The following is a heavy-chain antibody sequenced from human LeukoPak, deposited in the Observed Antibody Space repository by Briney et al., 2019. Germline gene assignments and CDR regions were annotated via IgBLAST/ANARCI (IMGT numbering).Heavy chain of an antibody. J-gene: IGHJ4*02. Sequence: ASVKVSCKASGGTFSSYAISWVRQAPGQGLEWMGIINPSGGSTSYAQKFQGRVTMTRDMSTSTVYMELSSLRSEDTAVYYCARDPDGDYLFDYWGQGTLVTVSS. CDR3: ARDPDGDYLFDY. CDR1: GGTFSSYA. CDR2: INPSGGST. D-gene: IGHD4-17*01. V-gene: IGHV1-46*01.